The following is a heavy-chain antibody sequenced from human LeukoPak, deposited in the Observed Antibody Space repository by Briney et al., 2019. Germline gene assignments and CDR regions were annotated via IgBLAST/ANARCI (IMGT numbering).Heavy chain of an antibody. D-gene: IGHD3-22*01. CDR1: GFTFSSYW. CDR2: INSDGSST. V-gene: IGHV3-74*01. CDR3: ARVWYYYDSSGYTVFDY. J-gene: IGHJ4*02. Sequence: QPGGSLRLSCAASGFTFSSYWMHWVRQAPGKGLVWVSRINSDGSSTSYADPVKGRFTISRDNAKNTLYLQMNSLRAEDTAVYYCARVWYYYDSSGYTVFDYWGQGTLVTVSS.